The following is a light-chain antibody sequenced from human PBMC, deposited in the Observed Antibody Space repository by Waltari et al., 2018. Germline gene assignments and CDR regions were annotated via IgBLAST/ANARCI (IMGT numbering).Light chain of an antibody. J-gene: IGKJ4*01. Sequence: DIQMTQSPSSLSASVGETVTITCQASQDISNYLNWYQQKPGKAPKHLIYDASNLETGVPSRFSGSGSGTDFTFTISSLQPEDIATYYCQQYDNLPVTFGGGTKVEIK. CDR3: QQYDNLPVT. CDR2: DAS. V-gene: IGKV1-33*01. CDR1: QDISNY.